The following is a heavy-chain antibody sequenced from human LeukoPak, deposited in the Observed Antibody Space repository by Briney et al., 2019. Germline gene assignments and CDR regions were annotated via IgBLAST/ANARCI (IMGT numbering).Heavy chain of an antibody. CDR3: ARSPYYYDSSGYPRNWYFDL. CDR2: IYDGGST. Sequence: SETLSLTCTVSGGSIRSSYYYWGWIRQPPGKGLEWIGSIYDGGSTYYNPSLKSRVTISVDTSKNQFSLKLNSVTAADTAVYYCARSPYYYDSSGYPRNWYFDLWGRGTLVTVSS. CDR1: GGSIRSSYYY. D-gene: IGHD3-22*01. V-gene: IGHV4-39*01. J-gene: IGHJ2*01.